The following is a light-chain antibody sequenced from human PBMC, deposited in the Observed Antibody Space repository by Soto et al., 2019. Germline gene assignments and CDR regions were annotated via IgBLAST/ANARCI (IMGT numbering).Light chain of an antibody. J-gene: IGKJ4*01. Sequence: IMMNQSPSSLSAIVGDRVTITCRASQDIGNFLAWYQQKPGKVPKLLIYAASTLQSGVPSRFSGSGSGTDFTLTISSLQPEDVATYYCQKCKVAPFTFGGGTKVDIK. CDR2: AAS. CDR1: QDIGNF. CDR3: QKCKVAPFT. V-gene: IGKV1-27*01.